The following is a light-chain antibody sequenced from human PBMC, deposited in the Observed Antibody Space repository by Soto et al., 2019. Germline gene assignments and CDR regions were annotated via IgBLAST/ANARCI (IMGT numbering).Light chain of an antibody. CDR2: DAS. Sequence: PGERATLSCRASQSVTTFLAWYQQKPGQAPRLLIYDASKRATGIPARFSGSVSGTDFTLTISSLEPEDFAVYYCQQRTNWPLTFGGGTKVEIK. CDR1: QSVTTF. V-gene: IGKV3-11*01. J-gene: IGKJ4*01. CDR3: QQRTNWPLT.